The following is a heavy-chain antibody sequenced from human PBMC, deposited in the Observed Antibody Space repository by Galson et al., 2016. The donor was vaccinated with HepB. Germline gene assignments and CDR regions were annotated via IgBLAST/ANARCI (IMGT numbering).Heavy chain of an antibody. J-gene: IGHJ5*02. CDR3: ARGGWGSWGYFDL. CDR1: GYSFSDYG. CDR2: ISAHNGDT. D-gene: IGHD3-16*01. V-gene: IGHV1-18*04. Sequence: SVKVSCKASGYSFSDYGITWVRQAPGQGPEWMAWISAHNGDTSYAQKFQDRVTLTTDTSASTAYMELRSLDFNDTAVYYCARGGWGSWGYFDLWGQGTLVSVSS.